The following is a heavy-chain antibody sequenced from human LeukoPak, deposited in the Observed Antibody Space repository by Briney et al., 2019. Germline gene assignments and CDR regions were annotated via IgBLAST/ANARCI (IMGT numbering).Heavy chain of an antibody. D-gene: IGHD3-9*01. CDR2: IYTSGST. J-gene: IGHJ4*02. Sequence: TSETLSLTCTVSGGSISSSSYYWSWIRQPAGKGLEWIGRIYTSGSTNYNPSLKSRVTISVDTSKNQFSLKLSSVTAADTAVYYCARGRSYFDWLLSRGTFDYWGQGTLVTVSS. CDR1: GGSISSSSYY. V-gene: IGHV4-61*02. CDR3: ARGRSYFDWLLSRGTFDY.